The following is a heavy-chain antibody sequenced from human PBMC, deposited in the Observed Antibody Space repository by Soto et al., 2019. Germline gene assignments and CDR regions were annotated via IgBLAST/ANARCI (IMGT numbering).Heavy chain of an antibody. CDR2: INRSGST. CDR1: GGSLSGYH. J-gene: IGHJ4*02. Sequence: QVQLQQWGAGLLKPSETLSLTCAVYGGSLSGYHWSWIRQPPGKGLEWIGEINRSGSTNYNPSLTSRVTISVDTSQNQFSLKLSSVTAADTAVYYCARGRSTLDYWGQGTLVTVSS. D-gene: IGHD2-2*01. V-gene: IGHV4-34*01. CDR3: ARGRSTLDY.